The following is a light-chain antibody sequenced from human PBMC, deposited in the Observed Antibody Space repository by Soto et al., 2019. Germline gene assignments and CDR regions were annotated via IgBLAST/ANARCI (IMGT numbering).Light chain of an antibody. CDR1: QGISSW. J-gene: IGKJ5*01. CDR2: AAS. CDR3: QQRRNWPPGIT. V-gene: IGKV1-12*01. Sequence: IQMTQSPSSVSASVGDRVTITCRASQGISSWLAWYQQKPGKAPKLLIYAASSLQSGVPSSFSGSGSGTDFTLTISSLPPEDFAVYYCQQRRNWPPGITFGQGTRLEIK.